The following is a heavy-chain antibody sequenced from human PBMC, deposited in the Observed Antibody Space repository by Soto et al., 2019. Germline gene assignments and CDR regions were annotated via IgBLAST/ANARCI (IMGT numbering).Heavy chain of an antibody. CDR2: ISGSGGST. V-gene: IGHV3-23*01. CDR3: AKDYYGSGSYYGFGY. J-gene: IGHJ4*02. Sequence: EVQLLESGGGLVQPGGSLRLSCAASGFTFSSYAMSWVRQAPGKGLEWVSAISGSGGSTYYADSVKGRFTISRDNSENTLYLQMNSLRAEDTAVYYCAKDYYGSGSYYGFGYWGQGTLVTVSS. D-gene: IGHD3-10*01. CDR1: GFTFSSYA.